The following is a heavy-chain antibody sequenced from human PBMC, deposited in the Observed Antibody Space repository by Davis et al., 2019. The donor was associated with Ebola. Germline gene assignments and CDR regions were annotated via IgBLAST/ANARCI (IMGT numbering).Heavy chain of an antibody. V-gene: IGHV5-51*01. J-gene: IGHJ6*02. Sequence: KVSCKASGYSFTNNWITWVRQMPGKGLEWMGIIYPGDSDTRYSPSFQGQVTISADKSISTAYLQWSSLKASDTAMYYCARQLSYYYYGMDVWGQGTTVTVSS. CDR2: IYPGDSDT. D-gene: IGHD3-16*02. CDR1: GYSFTNNW. CDR3: ARQLSYYYYGMDV.